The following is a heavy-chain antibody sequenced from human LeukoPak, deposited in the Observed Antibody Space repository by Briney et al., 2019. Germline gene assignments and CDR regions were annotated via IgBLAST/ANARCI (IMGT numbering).Heavy chain of an antibody. D-gene: IGHD2-15*01. Sequence: GASVKVSCKVSGYTLTELSMHWVRQAPGKGLEWMGGFDPEHGETVYAQKFQGRLTMTEDTSTHTAYRELSSLRSDDTAVYYCATDPVGYCNADGCYSVDYWGQGTLVTVSS. J-gene: IGHJ4*02. CDR3: ATDPVGYCNADGCYSVDY. CDR1: GYTLTELS. CDR2: FDPEHGET. V-gene: IGHV1-24*01.